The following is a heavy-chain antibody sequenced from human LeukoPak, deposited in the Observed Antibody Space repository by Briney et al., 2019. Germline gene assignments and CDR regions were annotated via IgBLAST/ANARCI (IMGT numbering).Heavy chain of an antibody. V-gene: IGHV3-23*01. J-gene: IGHJ4*02. CDR2: ISGSGGST. CDR1: GFTFSNYA. D-gene: IGHD3-22*01. Sequence: GGSLRLSCAASGFTFSNYAVSWVRQAPGKGLEWVSAISGSGGSTYYADSVKGRFTISRDNSRNTLYLQMNSLRAEDTAVYYCAKEIYYYDSSGYSSWGQGTLVTVSS. CDR3: AKEIYYYDSSGYSS.